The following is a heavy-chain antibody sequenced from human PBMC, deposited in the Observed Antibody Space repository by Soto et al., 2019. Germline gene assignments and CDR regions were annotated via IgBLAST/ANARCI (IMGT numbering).Heavy chain of an antibody. CDR1: GYTFTSYG. Sequence: ASVKVSCKASGYTFTSYGISWVRQAPGQGLEWMGWISAYSGNTNYAQKLQGRVTMTTDTSTSTAYMELRSLRSDDTAVYYCARNWLYTISLYYYYRDVWGKGTTVTVS. D-gene: IGHD3-3*01. J-gene: IGHJ6*03. V-gene: IGHV1-18*01. CDR2: ISAYSGNT. CDR3: ARNWLYTISLYYYYRDV.